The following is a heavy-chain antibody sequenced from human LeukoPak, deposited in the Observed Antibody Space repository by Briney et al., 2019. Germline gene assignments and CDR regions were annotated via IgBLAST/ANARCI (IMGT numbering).Heavy chain of an antibody. D-gene: IGHD2-8*01. J-gene: IGHJ4*02. Sequence: GGSLRLSCAASGFTIGNNYMNWVRQAPGKGLEWVSLIFSHGETSYADSVKGRFTISRDNSKNTLYLQMSGLRAEDTAVYYCARDPPAVSINTYAWGQGTLVTVSS. CDR3: ARDPPAVSINTYA. CDR1: GFTIGNNY. CDR2: IFSHGET. V-gene: IGHV3-66*01.